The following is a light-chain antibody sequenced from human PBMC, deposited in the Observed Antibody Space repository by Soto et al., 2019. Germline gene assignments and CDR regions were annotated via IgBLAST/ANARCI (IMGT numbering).Light chain of an antibody. CDR1: SSDVGAYNY. V-gene: IGLV2-8*01. J-gene: IGLJ1*01. CDR2: EVT. CDR3: SSYTTSNNYV. Sequence: QSALTQPPSASGSPGQSVTISCTGTSSDVGAYNYVSWYQQYPGKAPKLMIYEVTKRPSGVPDRFSGSKSGITASLTVSGLQTEDEADYYCSSYTTSNNYVFGPGTKLTVL.